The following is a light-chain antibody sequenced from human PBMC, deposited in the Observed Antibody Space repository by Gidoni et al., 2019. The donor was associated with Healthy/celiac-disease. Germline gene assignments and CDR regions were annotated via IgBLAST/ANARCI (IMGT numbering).Light chain of an antibody. J-gene: IGKJ3*01. CDR2: DAS. CDR3: QQFNSYPFT. V-gene: IGKV1-13*02. Sequence: AIQLPQSPSSLSASVGDRVTITCRASQGISSALALYQQKPGKAPKLLIYDASSLESGVPSRFSGSGSGTDFTLTISSLQPEDFATYYCQQFNSYPFTFGPGTKVDIK. CDR1: QGISSA.